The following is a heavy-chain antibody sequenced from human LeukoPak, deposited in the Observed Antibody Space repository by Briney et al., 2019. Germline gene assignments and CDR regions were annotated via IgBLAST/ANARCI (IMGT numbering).Heavy chain of an antibody. Sequence: SETLPLTCTVSGGSISSYYWSWIRQPPGKGLEWIGYTYYSGSTNYNPSLKSRVTISVDTSKNQFSLKLSSVTAADTAVYYCATTPGYCSSTSCLFWFDPWGQGTLVTVSS. CDR3: ATTPGYCSSTSCLFWFDP. CDR1: GGSISSYY. J-gene: IGHJ5*02. CDR2: TYYSGST. V-gene: IGHV4-59*08. D-gene: IGHD2-2*01.